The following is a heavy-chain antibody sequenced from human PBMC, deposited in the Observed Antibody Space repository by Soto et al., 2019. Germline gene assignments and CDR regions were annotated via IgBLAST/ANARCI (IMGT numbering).Heavy chain of an antibody. CDR2: ISAYNGNT. D-gene: IGHD3-10*01. J-gene: IGHJ6*02. V-gene: IGHV1-18*01. Sequence: QVQLVQSGAEVKKPGASVKVSCKASGYTFTSYGISWVRQAPGQGLEWMGWISAYNGNTNYAQKLQGRVTMTTDTSTSTAYMELRSLRSDDTAVYYCARDPPTMVLAPYYGMDVWGQGTTVTVSS. CDR3: ARDPPTMVLAPYYGMDV. CDR1: GYTFTSYG.